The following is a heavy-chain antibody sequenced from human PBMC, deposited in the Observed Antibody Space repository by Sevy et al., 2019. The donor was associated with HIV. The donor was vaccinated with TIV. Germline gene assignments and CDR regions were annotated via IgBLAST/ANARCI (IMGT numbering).Heavy chain of an antibody. CDR3: ARDKLPPVMVTMVRGALSYFFDY. CDR1: GFTFSSYG. CDR2: IWYDGTNK. Sequence: GGSLRRSCAASGFTFSSYGMHWVRQAPDKGLEWVAVIWYDGTNKYYEDSVKGRLTISRENSKNTLYLQMSSLRAEDTAVYYCARDKLPPVMVTMVRGALSYFFDYWGQGTLVTVSS. J-gene: IGHJ4*02. V-gene: IGHV3-33*01. D-gene: IGHD3-10*01.